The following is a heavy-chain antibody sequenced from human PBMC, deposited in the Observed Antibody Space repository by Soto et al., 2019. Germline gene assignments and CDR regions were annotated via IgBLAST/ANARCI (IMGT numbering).Heavy chain of an antibody. D-gene: IGHD3-3*01. Sequence: SETLSLTCTVSGGSISSGDYYWSWIRQPPGKGLEWIGYIYYSGSTYYNPSLKSRVTISVDTSKNQFSLKLSSVTAADTAVYYCARKLRFLEWSRAWFDPWGQGTLVTVSS. CDR2: IYYSGST. CDR1: GGSISSGDYY. CDR3: ARKLRFLEWSRAWFDP. J-gene: IGHJ5*02. V-gene: IGHV4-30-4*01.